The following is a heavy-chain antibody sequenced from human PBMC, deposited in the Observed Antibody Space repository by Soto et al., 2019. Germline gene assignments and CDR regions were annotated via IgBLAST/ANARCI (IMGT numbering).Heavy chain of an antibody. CDR3: ARGAHTYYDPAQNWFDP. J-gene: IGHJ5*02. CDR2: IYYSGST. CDR1: GGSISSYY. V-gene: IGHV4-59*01. Sequence: SETLSLTCTVSGGSISSYYWSWIRQPPGKGLEWIGYIYYSGSTNYNPSLKSRVTISVDTSKNQFSLKLSSVTAADTAVYYCARGAHTYYDPAQNWFDPWGQGTLVTVS. D-gene: IGHD3-3*01.